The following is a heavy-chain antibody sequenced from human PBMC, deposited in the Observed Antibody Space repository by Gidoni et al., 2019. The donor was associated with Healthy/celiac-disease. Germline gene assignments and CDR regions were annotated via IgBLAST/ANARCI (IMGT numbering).Heavy chain of an antibody. CDR3: ARAPYSSGWYVDY. CDR2: FSGSSSYI. Sequence: EGQLEEPGGGVVKPGGSLRLSCAASGFTFSSYSMNWVRQAPGKGLEWVSSFSGSSSYIYYADSVTGRFTFSRDNAKNSLYLQMNSLRAEDTAVYYCARAPYSSGWYVDYWGQGTLVTVSS. J-gene: IGHJ4*02. CDR1: GFTFSSYS. D-gene: IGHD6-19*01. V-gene: IGHV3-21*01.